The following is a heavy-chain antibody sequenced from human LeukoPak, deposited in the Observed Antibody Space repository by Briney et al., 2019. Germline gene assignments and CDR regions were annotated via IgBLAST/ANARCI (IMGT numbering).Heavy chain of an antibody. Sequence: SVKVSCKASGGTFSSYAISWVRQAPGQGLEWMGGIIPIFGTANYAQKFQGRVTITADESTSTAYMELSSLRSEDSAVYYCARAGDDSSAFSRFDPWGQGTLVTVSS. CDR2: IIPIFGTA. D-gene: IGHD3-22*01. J-gene: IGHJ5*02. CDR1: GGTFSSYA. CDR3: ARAGDDSSAFSRFDP. V-gene: IGHV1-69*13.